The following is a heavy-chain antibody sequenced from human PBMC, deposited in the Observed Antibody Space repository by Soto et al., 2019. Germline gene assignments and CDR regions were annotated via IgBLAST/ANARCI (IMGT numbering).Heavy chain of an antibody. D-gene: IGHD2-2*01. CDR2: IYYSGST. Sequence: PSVTLSLTCTVSCGSNISGDYYWMCIRQPPGKGLEGIGYIYYSGSTYYNPSLKSRVTISVDTSKNQFSLKRSSVTAVETAVYYCARVGYCSSTSCFGYYYSIDIWGRGTKVPVSS. V-gene: IGHV4-30-4*01. CDR1: CGSNISGDYY. J-gene: IGHJ6*02. CDR3: ARVGYCSSTSCFGYYYSIDI.